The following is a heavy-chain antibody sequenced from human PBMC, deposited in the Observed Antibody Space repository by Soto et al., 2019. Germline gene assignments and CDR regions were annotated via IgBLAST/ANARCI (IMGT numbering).Heavy chain of an antibody. J-gene: IGHJ6*02. D-gene: IGHD2-15*01. CDR3: AREDGPSGRSVVDHFSYFSGMDV. CDR1: GFTFSAYW. V-gene: IGHV3-7*03. CDR2: INQDAHET. Sequence: EVQLVESGGTLVQPGGSLRLSCAASGFTFSAYWMSWVRQAPGRGLEWVANINQDAHETNYVDSLRGRFTISRDNAHYSLSLRMSSLRVEDTAVYYCAREDGPSGRSVVDHFSYFSGMDVWGQGTTVTVSS.